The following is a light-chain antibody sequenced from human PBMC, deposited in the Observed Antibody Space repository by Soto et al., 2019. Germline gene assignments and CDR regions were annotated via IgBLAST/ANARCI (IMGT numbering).Light chain of an antibody. CDR1: QSISTS. CDR2: KAS. CDR3: QQYNSLWT. J-gene: IGKJ1*01. Sequence: DIQMTQSPSTLSASVGDSVTITCRASQSISTSLAWYQQKPGKAPKLLIYKASNLKSGFPSRFSGSGSGTAFTLTISSLQPDDFASYYRQQYNSLWTFGQGTKVEIK. V-gene: IGKV1-5*03.